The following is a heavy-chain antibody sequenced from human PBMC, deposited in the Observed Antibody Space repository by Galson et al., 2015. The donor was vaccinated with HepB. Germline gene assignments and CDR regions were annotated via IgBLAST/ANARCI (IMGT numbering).Heavy chain of an antibody. V-gene: IGHV3-30*18. CDR3: AKGDVAYTSSSGGFDY. J-gene: IGHJ4*02. CDR1: GFTFSRYG. CDR2: ISYDGGQK. Sequence: SLRLSCAASGFTFSRYGIHWVRQAPGKGLEWVAVISYDGGQKKYADSVKGRFTISRDVSMNTIYLQASSLREEDTAVYHCAKGDVAYTSSSGGFDYWGQGTRVTGSS. D-gene: IGHD6-6*01.